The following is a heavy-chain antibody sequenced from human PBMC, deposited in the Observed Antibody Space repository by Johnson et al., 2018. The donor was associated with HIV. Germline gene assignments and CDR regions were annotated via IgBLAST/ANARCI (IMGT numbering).Heavy chain of an antibody. D-gene: IGHD6-6*01. V-gene: IGHV3-66*02. J-gene: IGHJ3*02. CDR3: ARLLGQLTDAFDI. CDR1: GFTVSSNY. CDR2: IYSGGST. Sequence: LVESGGGLVQPGGSLRLSCAASGFTVSSNYMSWVRQAPGKGLEWVSVIYSGGSTYYADSVKGLFTISRDNSKNTLYLQMNSLRAEDTAVYYCARLLGQLTDAFDIWGQGTMVTVSS.